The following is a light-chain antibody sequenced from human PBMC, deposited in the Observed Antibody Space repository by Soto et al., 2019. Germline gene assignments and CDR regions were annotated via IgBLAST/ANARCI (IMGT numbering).Light chain of an antibody. V-gene: IGLV2-23*02. J-gene: IGLJ1*01. CDR3: CSYAGSSTPYV. Sequence: QCVLTKPASVYGSPGRSITISCTGTSSDVGSYNLVSWYQQHPGKAPKLMIYEVSKRPSGVSNRFSGSKSGNTASLTISGLQAEDEADYYCCSYAGSSTPYVFGTGTKVTVL. CDR2: EVS. CDR1: SSDVGSYNL.